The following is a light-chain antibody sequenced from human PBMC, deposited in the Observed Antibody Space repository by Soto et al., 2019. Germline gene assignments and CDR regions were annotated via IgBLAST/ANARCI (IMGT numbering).Light chain of an antibody. CDR3: PKYNNLPPLT. CDR1: QSVSSN. J-gene: IGKJ1*01. Sequence: EIVMTQSPATLSVSPGERATLSCRASQSVSSNLAWYQQKPGQAPRLLIYGPSTSATGIPARFSGRGSGTEITLTISRLQSEDFSVYDCPKYNNLPPLTFGKGTKVDIK. CDR2: GPS. V-gene: IGKV3-15*01.